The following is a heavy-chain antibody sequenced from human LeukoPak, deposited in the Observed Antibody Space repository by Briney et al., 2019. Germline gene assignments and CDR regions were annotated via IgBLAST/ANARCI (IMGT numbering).Heavy chain of an antibody. Sequence: GGSLRLSCAASGFTVSSNYMSWVRQAPGKGLEWVSAIYSGGSTYYADSVKGRFTISRDNSKNTLYLQMNSLRAEDTAVYYCARDNPNYYGSGSYSPTWYYGMDVWGQGTTVTVSS. J-gene: IGHJ6*02. CDR1: GFTVSSNY. V-gene: IGHV3-53*01. D-gene: IGHD3-10*01. CDR3: ARDNPNYYGSGSYSPTWYYGMDV. CDR2: IYSGGST.